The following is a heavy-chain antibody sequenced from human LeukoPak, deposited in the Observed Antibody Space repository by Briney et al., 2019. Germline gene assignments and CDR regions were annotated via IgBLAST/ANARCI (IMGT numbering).Heavy chain of an antibody. CDR2: IYYSGST. D-gene: IGHD3-22*01. CDR1: GGSIRSYY. V-gene: IGHV4-59*12. Sequence: SETLSLTCSVSGGSIRSYYWSWIRHPPGKGLEWIGYIYYSGSTNYNPSLKSRVIISVDTSKNQFSLKLTSVTAADTAVYYCARYSDSSGYYDYWGQGTLVTVSS. J-gene: IGHJ4*02. CDR3: ARYSDSSGYYDY.